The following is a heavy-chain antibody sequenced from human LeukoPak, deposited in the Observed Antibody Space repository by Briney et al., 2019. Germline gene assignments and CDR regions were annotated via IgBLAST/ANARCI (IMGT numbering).Heavy chain of an antibody. Sequence: GRSLRLSCAASGFTFSSYGMHWVRQAPGKGLEWVAVIWNDGSKKYYADSVKGRFTISRDNSKNTLYLQMNSLRAEDTAVYYCARDLVGRNYLYYWGEGTLVTVSS. J-gene: IGHJ4*02. V-gene: IGHV3-33*01. D-gene: IGHD3/OR15-3a*01. CDR2: IWNDGSKK. CDR1: GFTFSSYG. CDR3: ARDLVGRNYLYY.